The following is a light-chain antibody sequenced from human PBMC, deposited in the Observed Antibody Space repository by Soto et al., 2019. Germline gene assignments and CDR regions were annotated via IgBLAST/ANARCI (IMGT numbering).Light chain of an antibody. CDR1: TGISTY. CDR3: QKHNSAPFT. V-gene: IGKV1-27*01. Sequence: DIQMTQYPSSLSASVGDRVTITCRASTGISTYLAWYQQKPGKVPKLLIYSASTLQLGVPSRFSGSGSGTDFTLTISSLQPEDVATYYCQKHNSAPFTFGPGTKVDIK. CDR2: SAS. J-gene: IGKJ3*01.